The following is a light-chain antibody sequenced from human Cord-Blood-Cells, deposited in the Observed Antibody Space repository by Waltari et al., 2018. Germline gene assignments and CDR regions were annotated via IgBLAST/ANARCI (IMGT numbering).Light chain of an antibody. V-gene: IGLV1-40*01. J-gene: IGLJ3*02. CDR3: QSYDSSLSGWV. Sequence: QSVLTQPPSVSGAPGQRVTISCTGSSSNIGAGYDVHWYQKLPGTAPKLLIYGNSKRPSGVPDRFSGSKSGTSASLAITGLQAEDEADYYCQSYDSSLSGWVFGGGTKLTVL. CDR2: GNS. CDR1: SSNIGAGYD.